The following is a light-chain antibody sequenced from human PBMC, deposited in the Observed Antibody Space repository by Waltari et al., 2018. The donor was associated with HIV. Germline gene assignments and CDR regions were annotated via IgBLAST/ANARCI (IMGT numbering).Light chain of an antibody. V-gene: IGKV2-28*01. CDR3: MQALQIPPA. Sequence: DIVMTQSPLSLAVTPGEPASISCRSSQSLLYSNGYNYSDWYLQKPGQSPQLLMYLGSYRASGVPDRFSGSGSGTDFTLKISRVEAEDVGVYFCMQALQIPPAFGGGTKVEIK. CDR2: LGS. J-gene: IGKJ4*01. CDR1: QSLLYSNGYNY.